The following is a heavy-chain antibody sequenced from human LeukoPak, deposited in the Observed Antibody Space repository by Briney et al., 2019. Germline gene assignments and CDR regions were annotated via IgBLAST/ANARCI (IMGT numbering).Heavy chain of an antibody. CDR3: ARVFHD. CDR1: RGSISSDY. J-gene: IGHJ3*01. Sequence: SETLSLTCTVSRGSISSDYWSWFRQPAGKGLEWIGLIYTSGTTNYNPSLKSRVTMSLDTSKNQFSLKLNSVTAADTAVYYCARVFHDWGQGTMVTVSS. CDR2: IYTSGTT. V-gene: IGHV4-4*07.